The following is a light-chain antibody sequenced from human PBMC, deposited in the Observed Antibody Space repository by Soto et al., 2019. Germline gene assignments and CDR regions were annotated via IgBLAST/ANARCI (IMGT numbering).Light chain of an antibody. CDR1: QSISRY. Sequence: DIQMTQSPSSLSASEGDRVTLTCRASQSISRYLNWYQQKPGRAPKLLMYGASNLQNGVPSRFSGSGSGTDFTLIISNLQPEDFATYYCQQSYGTPRSFGGGTKVEIK. CDR3: QQSYGTPRS. J-gene: IGKJ4*01. V-gene: IGKV1-39*01. CDR2: GAS.